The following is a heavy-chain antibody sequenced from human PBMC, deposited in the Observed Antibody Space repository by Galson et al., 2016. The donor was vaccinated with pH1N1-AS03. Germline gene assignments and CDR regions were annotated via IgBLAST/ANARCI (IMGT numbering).Heavy chain of an antibody. D-gene: IGHD2-15*01. Sequence: SVKVSCKASGYTFNSWGINWVRQAPGQGLEGMGWINTQTGRPTYAPGFIGRFVFSMDPCVSTAYVQINSLKADDTGVYYCLRDASGRFDYWGQGTLVTVSS. CDR3: LRDASGRFDY. J-gene: IGHJ4*02. CDR1: GYTFNSWG. V-gene: IGHV7-4-1*02. CDR2: INTQTGRP.